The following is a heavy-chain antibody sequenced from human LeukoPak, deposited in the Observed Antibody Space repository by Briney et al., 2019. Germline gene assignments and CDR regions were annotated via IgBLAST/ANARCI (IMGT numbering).Heavy chain of an antibody. J-gene: IGHJ4*02. D-gene: IGHD5-12*01. CDR2: IYYSRST. V-gene: IGHV4-59*01. Sequence: PSETLSLTCTVSGGSISSYYWSWIRQPPGKGLEWIGYIYYSRSTNYNPSLKSRVTISVDTSKNQFSLKLSSVTAADTAVYYCASFGYSGYETAPAFDYWGQGTLVTVSS. CDR1: GGSISSYY. CDR3: ASFGYSGYETAPAFDY.